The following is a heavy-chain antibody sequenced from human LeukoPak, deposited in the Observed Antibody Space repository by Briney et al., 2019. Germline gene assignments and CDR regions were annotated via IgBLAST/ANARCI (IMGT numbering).Heavy chain of an antibody. CDR2: INHSGST. CDR1: GGSFSGYY. D-gene: IGHD6-13*01. CDR3: ARRYSSSWYARGYFDY. Sequence: RPSETLSLTCAVYGGSFSGYYWSWIRQPPGKGLEWIGEINHSGSTNYNPSLKSRVTISVDTSKNQFSLKLSSVTAADTAVYYCARRYSSSWYARGYFDYWGQGTLVTVSS. V-gene: IGHV4-34*01. J-gene: IGHJ4*02.